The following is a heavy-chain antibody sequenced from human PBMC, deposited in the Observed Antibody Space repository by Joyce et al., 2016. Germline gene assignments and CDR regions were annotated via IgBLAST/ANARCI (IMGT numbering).Heavy chain of an antibody. Sequence: QITLKESGPTLVKPTQTLTLTCTLSGFSLSNNGEGVGWIRQPPGKALEWLGIIYWDDWKRYNPSLRSRLSITKETFKNQVVLTMTNMDPVDTATNFCAHRRGLELRHVIFDCWGQRSLVTASS. CDR2: IYWDDWK. V-gene: IGHV2-5*02. D-gene: IGHD1-7*01. J-gene: IGHJ4*02. CDR1: GFSLSNNGEG. CDR3: AHRRGLELRHVIFDC.